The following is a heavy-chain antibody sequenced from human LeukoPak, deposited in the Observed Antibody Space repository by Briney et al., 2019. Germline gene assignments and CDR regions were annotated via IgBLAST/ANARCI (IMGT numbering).Heavy chain of an antibody. CDR2: INHSGST. CDR1: GGSFSGYY. CDR3: AREKRITMVRGVINWFDP. J-gene: IGHJ5*02. Sequence: KPSETLSLTCAVCGGSFSGYYWSWIRQPPGKGLEWIGEINHSGSTNYNPSLKSRVTISVDTSKNQFSLKLSSVTAADTAVYYCAREKRITMVRGVINWFDPWGQGTLVTVSS. D-gene: IGHD3-10*01. V-gene: IGHV4-34*01.